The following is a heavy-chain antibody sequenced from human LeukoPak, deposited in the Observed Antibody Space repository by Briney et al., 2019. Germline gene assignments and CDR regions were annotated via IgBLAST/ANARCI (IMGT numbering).Heavy chain of an antibody. J-gene: IGHJ4*02. D-gene: IGHD3-10*01. CDR2: IIPILDMA. V-gene: IGHV1-69*04. CDR1: GGTFSSYA. Sequence: SVKVSCKASGGTFSSYAITWVRQAPGKGLEWMGRIIPILDMANYAQKFQGRVTITADKSTNTAYMKLSSLRSEDTAVYFCARASSEETAFDYWGQGTLVTVSS. CDR3: ARASSEETAFDY.